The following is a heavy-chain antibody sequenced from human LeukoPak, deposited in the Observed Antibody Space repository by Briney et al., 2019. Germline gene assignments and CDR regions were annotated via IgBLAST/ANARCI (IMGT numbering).Heavy chain of an antibody. Sequence: PGGSLRLSCAASGFTFSSYSMNWVRQAPGKGLEWVSYIGSSGDTIYNADSLKGRFTISRDNAKDSLYLQMNNLRAEDTAVYYCARYDSSNSYLDYWGQGTLVTVSS. CDR2: IGSSGDTI. V-gene: IGHV3-48*04. CDR1: GFTFSSYS. D-gene: IGHD4-11*01. J-gene: IGHJ4*02. CDR3: ARYDSSNSYLDY.